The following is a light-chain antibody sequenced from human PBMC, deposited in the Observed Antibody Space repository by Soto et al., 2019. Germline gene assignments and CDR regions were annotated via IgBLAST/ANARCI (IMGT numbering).Light chain of an antibody. CDR1: QSIRNNY. CDR2: GPS. Sequence: EIVLTQSPGTLSLSPGERASLSCRASQSIRNNYLAWYQQKPGQAPRLLVYGPSSRATGIPDRFRGSGSGTDFTLTISRVEPEDLAVYYCQQYDSRYTFGQGTKLEI. V-gene: IGKV3-20*01. J-gene: IGKJ2*01. CDR3: QQYDSRYT.